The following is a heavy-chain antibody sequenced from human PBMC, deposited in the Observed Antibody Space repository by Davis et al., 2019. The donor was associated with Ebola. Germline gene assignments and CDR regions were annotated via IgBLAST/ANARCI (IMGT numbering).Heavy chain of an antibody. Sequence: ASVKVSCKASGFILTNYAIHWVRQAPGQRLEWMGWVHGGNGNTKYSQRFQGRVTITTDTSASTVYLDLTSLRSDDTAVFYCARDYGDYGSYFDYWGQGTLVTVSS. J-gene: IGHJ4*02. CDR3: ARDYGDYGSYFDY. CDR2: VHGGNGNT. V-gene: IGHV1-3*01. D-gene: IGHD4-17*01. CDR1: GFILTNYA.